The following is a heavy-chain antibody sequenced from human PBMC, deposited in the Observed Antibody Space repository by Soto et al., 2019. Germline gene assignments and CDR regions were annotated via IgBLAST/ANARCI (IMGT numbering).Heavy chain of an antibody. CDR3: ASDGHRNDMMGDEPAPIGTFVY. CDR1: GGTFSSYA. CDR2: IIPIFGTA. V-gene: IGHV1-69*01. J-gene: IGHJ4*02. Sequence: QVQRVQSGAEVKKPGSSVKVSCKASGGTFSSYAISWVRQAPGQGLEWMGGIIPIFGTANYAQKFQGRVTITVDESTSTAYMELSSLRSEDTAVYYCASDGHRNDMMGDEPAPIGTFVYWGQGTLVTVSS. D-gene: IGHD1-1*01.